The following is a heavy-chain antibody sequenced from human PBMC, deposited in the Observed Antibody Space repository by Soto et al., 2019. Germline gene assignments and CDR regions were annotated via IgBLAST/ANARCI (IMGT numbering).Heavy chain of an antibody. V-gene: IGHV3-66*01. D-gene: IGHD3-10*01. CDR3: ARDRDRTWFWFDP. CDR1: GFTVSSNY. Sequence: EVQLVESGGGLVQPGGSLRLSCAASGFTVSSNYMSWVRQAPGKGLEWVSVIYSGGSTYYADSVKGRFTISRDNSKITLYLQMNSLRAEDTAVYYCARDRDRTWFWFDPWGQGTLVTVSS. CDR2: IYSGGST. J-gene: IGHJ5*02.